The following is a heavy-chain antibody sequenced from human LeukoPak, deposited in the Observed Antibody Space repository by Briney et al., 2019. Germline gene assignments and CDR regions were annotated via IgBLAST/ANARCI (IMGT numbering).Heavy chain of an antibody. CDR3: TTMGATTDY. D-gene: IGHD1-26*01. CDR2: IRSKANSYAT. CDR1: GFTFSGSA. V-gene: IGHV3-73*01. Sequence: PGGXXXXXCAASGFTFSGSAMHWVGQAAGKGVEGGGRIRSKANSYATAYAASGKGRFTIAREDSNNTAYLQMNSLKTEDTAVYYCTTMGATTDYWGQGTLVTVSS. J-gene: IGHJ4*02.